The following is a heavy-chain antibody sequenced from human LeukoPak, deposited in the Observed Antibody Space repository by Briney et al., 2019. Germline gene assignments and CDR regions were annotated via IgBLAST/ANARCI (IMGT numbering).Heavy chain of an antibody. CDR3: ARSSKPDY. V-gene: IGHV1-2*02. CDR1: GGTFSSYA. Sequence: ASVKVSCKASGGTFSSYAIGWVRQAPGQGLEWMGWINPNSGGTNYAQKFQGRVTMTRDTSISTAYMELSRLRSDDTAVYYCARSSKPDYWGQGTLVTVSS. J-gene: IGHJ4*02. D-gene: IGHD2-2*01. CDR2: INPNSGGT.